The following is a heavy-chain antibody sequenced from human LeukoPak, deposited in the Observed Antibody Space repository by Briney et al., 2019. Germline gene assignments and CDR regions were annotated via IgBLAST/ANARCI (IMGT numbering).Heavy chain of an antibody. J-gene: IGHJ5*02. CDR2: ISGSGGST. Sequence: GGSLRLSCAASGFTFSSYAMSWVRQAPGKGLEWVSAISGSGGSTYYADSVKGRFTISRDNAKNSLDLQMNSLRAEDTAVYYCARAVRFWFDPWGQGTLVTVSS. V-gene: IGHV3-23*01. CDR3: ARAVRFWFDP. CDR1: GFTFSSYA.